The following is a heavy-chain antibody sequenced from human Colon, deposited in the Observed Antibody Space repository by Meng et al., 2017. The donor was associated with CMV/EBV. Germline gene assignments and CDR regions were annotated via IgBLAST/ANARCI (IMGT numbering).Heavy chain of an antibody. Sequence: QVQRVEAGGGVRMPGALVRVSCKASRYSFTGYYIHWVRQAPGQGLEWMGWMDPTTGRTDYAQKFQGTVTMTRDTSISTAYLELSRLTSDDTAVYYCASHSSYVWGSHHWGQGTLVTVSS. J-gene: IGHJ1*01. D-gene: IGHD3-16*01. V-gene: IGHV1-2*02. CDR2: MDPTTGRT. CDR1: RYSFTGYY. CDR3: ASHSSYVWGSHH.